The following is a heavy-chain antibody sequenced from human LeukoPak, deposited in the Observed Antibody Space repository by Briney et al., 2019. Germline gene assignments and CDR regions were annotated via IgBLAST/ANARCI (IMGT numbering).Heavy chain of an antibody. V-gene: IGHV1-18*01. CDR3: ATWIVGATLGFDY. D-gene: IGHD1-26*01. Sequence: GASVKVSCKASGHNFISYGFSWVRQAPGQGLEWMGWIRGYNGNTNYAQKFQGRVTVTTDTSTSTAHMELRSLSSDDTAVYFCATWIVGATLGFDYWGQGTLVTFSS. CDR1: GHNFISYG. J-gene: IGHJ4*02. CDR2: IRGYNGNT.